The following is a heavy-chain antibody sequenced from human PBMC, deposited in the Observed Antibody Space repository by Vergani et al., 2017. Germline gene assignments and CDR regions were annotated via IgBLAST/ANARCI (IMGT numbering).Heavy chain of an antibody. D-gene: IGHD3/OR15-3a*01. V-gene: IGHV5-51*03. Sequence: EVPLEQSGAAVKKPGESLAISCKGSGYSFSRNWIAWARERPGQGLEWMGMIYPGNSETRNNLSFRGRVTMSVDKSISTAYLQWSSLKASDSAMYYCARVYCRGMSCAGTDYFYHIDVWGKGTTVTVS. CDR1: GYSFSRNW. J-gene: IGHJ6*03. CDR2: IYPGNSET. CDR3: ARVYCRGMSCAGTDYFYHIDV.